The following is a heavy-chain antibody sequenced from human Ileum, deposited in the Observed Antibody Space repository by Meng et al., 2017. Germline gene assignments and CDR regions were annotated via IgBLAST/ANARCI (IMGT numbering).Heavy chain of an antibody. CDR3: ARRTQSTGTALGY. Sequence: QVQLVQSGPEVKKPGASVTVSCKASGFIFSSYDINWVRQAPRQGLEWMGWMNPNSGNTGFAQKCQDRITMTRDTSINTAYMELSSLTSEDTAVYYCARRTQSTGTALGYWGQGTLVTVSS. CDR1: GFIFSSYD. CDR2: MNPNSGNT. J-gene: IGHJ4*02. D-gene: IGHD1-1*01. V-gene: IGHV1-8*01.